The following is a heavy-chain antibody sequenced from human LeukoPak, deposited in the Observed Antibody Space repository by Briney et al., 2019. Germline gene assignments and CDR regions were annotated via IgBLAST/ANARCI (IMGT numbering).Heavy chain of an antibody. CDR2: ISWNSGSI. Sequence: GGSLRLSCAASGFTFDDYAMHWVRQAPGKGLEWVSGISWNSGSIGYADSVKGRFTTSRDNAKNSLYLQMNSLRAEDTALYYCAKDMGGGRGDFDYWGQGTLVTVSS. CDR1: GFTFDDYA. D-gene: IGHD2-15*01. J-gene: IGHJ4*02. V-gene: IGHV3-9*01. CDR3: AKDMGGGRGDFDY.